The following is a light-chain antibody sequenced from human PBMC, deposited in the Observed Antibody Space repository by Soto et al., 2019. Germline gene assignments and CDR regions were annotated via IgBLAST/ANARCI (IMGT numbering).Light chain of an antibody. Sequence: EIVLTQSPGTLSLSPGERATLSCSASHSFISGYLAWYQQKPGQAPRLLIYGASSRATGIPDRFTGSGSGTDFTLTISRLEPEDFAVYYCQQYGSSHGFTFGPGTRLEI. CDR1: HSFISGY. J-gene: IGKJ5*01. CDR2: GAS. CDR3: QQYGSSHGFT. V-gene: IGKV3-20*01.